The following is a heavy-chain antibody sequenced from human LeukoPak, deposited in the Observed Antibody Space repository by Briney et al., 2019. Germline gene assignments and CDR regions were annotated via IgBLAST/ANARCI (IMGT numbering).Heavy chain of an antibody. Sequence: ASVKVSCKASGYTFTGYYLHRVRQAPGQGLEWMGWINPTSGGTDYAQNFQGRVTMTRDTSISTAYMELSRLRSDDTAVYYCARDPGKAPFDYWGQGTLVTVSS. D-gene: IGHD1-26*01. CDR2: INPTSGGT. CDR1: GYTFTGYY. CDR3: ARDPGKAPFDY. J-gene: IGHJ4*02. V-gene: IGHV1-2*02.